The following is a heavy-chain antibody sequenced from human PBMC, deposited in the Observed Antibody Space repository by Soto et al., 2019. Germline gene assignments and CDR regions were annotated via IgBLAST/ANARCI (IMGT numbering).Heavy chain of an antibody. CDR3: ARGAVAAGGTLGS. V-gene: IGHV1-69*02. Sequence: QVQLVQSGAEVKKPGSSVKVSCTASGGSFNSYTFSWVRQAPGQGPEWMGRIIPVLGVANYAQTFQGRVTITADKSTSTVYMDLNSLRSEDTAVYYCARGAVAAGGTLGSWGQGTLVTVSS. D-gene: IGHD6-13*01. J-gene: IGHJ4*02. CDR1: GGSFNSYT. CDR2: IIPVLGVA.